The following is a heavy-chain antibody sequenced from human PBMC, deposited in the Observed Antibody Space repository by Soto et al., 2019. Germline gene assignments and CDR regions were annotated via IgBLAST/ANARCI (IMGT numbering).Heavy chain of an antibody. CDR2: ISSNGGST. D-gene: IGHD6-19*01. V-gene: IGHV3-64*02. J-gene: IGHJ4*02. CDR1: GFTFSSYA. CDR3: ARSRQWLVAPFDY. Sequence: GGSLRLSCAASGFTFSSYAMHWVRQAPGKGLEYVSAISSNGGSTYYADSVKGRFTISRDNSKNTLYLQMGSLRAEDMAVYYCARSRQWLVAPFDYWGQGTLVTSPQ.